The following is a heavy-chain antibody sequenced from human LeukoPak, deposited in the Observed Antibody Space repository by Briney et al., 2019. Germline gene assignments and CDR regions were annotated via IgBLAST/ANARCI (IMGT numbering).Heavy chain of an antibody. J-gene: IGHJ3*02. D-gene: IGHD6-13*01. CDR1: GGSISSYY. Sequence: PSETLSLTCTVSGGSISSYYWSWIRQPPGKGLEWIGYIYYSGSTNYNPSLKSRVTISVDTSKNQFSLKLSSVTAADTAVYYCARSTGYSSSWYWGLDAFDIWGRGTMVTVSS. V-gene: IGHV4-59*08. CDR3: ARSTGYSSSWYWGLDAFDI. CDR2: IYYSGST.